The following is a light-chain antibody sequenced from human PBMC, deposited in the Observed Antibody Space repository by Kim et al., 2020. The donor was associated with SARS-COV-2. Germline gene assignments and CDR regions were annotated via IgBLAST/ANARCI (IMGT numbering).Light chain of an antibody. CDR3: CSYAGRYMGAV. V-gene: IGLV2-11*01. J-gene: IGLJ2*01. CDR2: DVN. CDR1: SSDVGGANS. Sequence: QSALTQPRSVSGSPGQSVNISCTGTSSDVGGANSVSWYQQHPGKAPKLIIFDVNKRPSGVPDRFSGSESANTASLTISGLQPEDEADYYCCSYAGRYMGAVFGGRTKLTVL.